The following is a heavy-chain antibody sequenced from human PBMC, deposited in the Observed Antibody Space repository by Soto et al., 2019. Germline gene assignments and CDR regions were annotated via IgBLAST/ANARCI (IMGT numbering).Heavy chain of an antibody. Sequence: PGGSLRLSCAASGFTFSSYSMNWVRQAPGKGLEWVSSISSSSSYIYYADSVKGRFTISRDNAKNSLYLQMNSLRAEDTAVYYCASNLQFDLTQRNWFDPWGQGTLVTVSS. V-gene: IGHV3-21*01. CDR2: ISSSSSYI. J-gene: IGHJ5*02. D-gene: IGHD3-9*01. CDR3: ASNLQFDLTQRNWFDP. CDR1: GFTFSSYS.